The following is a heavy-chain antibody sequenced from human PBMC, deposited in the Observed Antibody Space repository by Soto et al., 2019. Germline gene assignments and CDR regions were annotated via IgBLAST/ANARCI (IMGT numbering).Heavy chain of an antibody. CDR1: GFSLSTSGVG. CDR2: IYWDDDK. V-gene: IGHV2-5*02. J-gene: IGHJ4*02. D-gene: IGHD3-22*01. Sequence: QITLKESGPTLVKPTQTLTLTCTFSGFSLSTSGVGVGWIRQPPGKALEWLALIYWDDDKRYSPSLKSRLTITKDTSKNQVVLTMTNMDPVDTATYYCANTHDSSGYDSPLFDYWGQGTLVTVSS. CDR3: ANTHDSSGYDSPLFDY.